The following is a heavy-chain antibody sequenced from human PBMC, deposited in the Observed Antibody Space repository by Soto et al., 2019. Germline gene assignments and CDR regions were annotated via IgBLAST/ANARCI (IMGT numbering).Heavy chain of an antibody. J-gene: IGHJ4*02. CDR3: ARSYYDFWSGYRY. Sequence: SETLSLTCTVSGGSISSYYWSWIRQPPGKGLEWIGYIYYSGSTNYNPSLKSRVTISVDTSKNQFSLKLSSVAAADTAVYYCARSYYDFWSGYRYWGQGTLVTVSS. V-gene: IGHV4-59*01. D-gene: IGHD3-3*01. CDR2: IYYSGST. CDR1: GGSISSYY.